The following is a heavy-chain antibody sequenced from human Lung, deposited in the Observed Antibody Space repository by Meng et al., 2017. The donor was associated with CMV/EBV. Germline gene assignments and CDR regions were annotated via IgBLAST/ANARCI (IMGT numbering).Heavy chain of an antibody. CDR2: IIPILGIA. Sequence: SXXVSXKASGGTFSSYTISWVRQAPGQGLEWMGRIIPILGIANYAQKLQGRVTITADKSTSTAYMGLSSLRSEDTAVYYCARSGLGNYYYGMDVWGQGTTVTVSS. D-gene: IGHD6-19*01. CDR1: GGTFSSYT. CDR3: ARSGLGNYYYGMDV. V-gene: IGHV1-69*02. J-gene: IGHJ6*02.